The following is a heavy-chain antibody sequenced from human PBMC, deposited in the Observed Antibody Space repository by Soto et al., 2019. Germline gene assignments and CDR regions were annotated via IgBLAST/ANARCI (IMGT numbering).Heavy chain of an antibody. Sequence: LRLSCAASGFTFSSCAMSWVRQAPGKGLEWVSAISGSGGSTYYADSVKGRFTISRDNSKNTLYLQMNSLRAEDTAVYYCAKFEDIVVVVATYYYYGMDVWGQGTTVTVSS. J-gene: IGHJ6*02. CDR1: GFTFSSCA. CDR2: ISGSGGST. V-gene: IGHV3-23*01. D-gene: IGHD2-15*01. CDR3: AKFEDIVVVVATYYYYGMDV.